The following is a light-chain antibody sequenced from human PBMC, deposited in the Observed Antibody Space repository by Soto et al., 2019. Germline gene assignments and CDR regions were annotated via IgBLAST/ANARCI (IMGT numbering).Light chain of an antibody. CDR2: DAS. V-gene: IGKV3-11*01. CDR1: QSVGRS. CDR3: QQRSNS. J-gene: IGKJ4*01. Sequence: EIVLTQSPATLSLSPGDRAVLSCRASQSVGRSLTWYQHRPGQAPRLLIYDASTRATGIPRRFSGSGSGTDFTLTISSLEPEDFAVYYCQQRSNSFGGGTKVDI.